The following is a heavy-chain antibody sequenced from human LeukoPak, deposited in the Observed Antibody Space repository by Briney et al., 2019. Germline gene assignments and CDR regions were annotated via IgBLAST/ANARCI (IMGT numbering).Heavy chain of an antibody. V-gene: IGHV4-59*01. CDR2: IYYSGST. D-gene: IGHD4-17*01. CDR1: GGSISSYY. CDR3: ARGGYGFNYWYFDL. J-gene: IGHJ2*01. Sequence: ASETLSLTCTVSGGSISSYYWSWIRQPPGKGLEWIGYIYYSGSTNYNPSLKSRVTISVDTSKNQFSLKLSSVTAADTAVYYCARGGYGFNYWYFDLWGRGTLVTVSS.